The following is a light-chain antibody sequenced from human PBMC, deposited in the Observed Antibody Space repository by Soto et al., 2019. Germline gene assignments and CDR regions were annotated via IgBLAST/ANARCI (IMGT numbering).Light chain of an antibody. V-gene: IGKV1-5*03. Sequence: DIQMTQSPSTLSASAGDRVTITCRASQSIGSGLAWYQQKPGKAPELLSYRPSSLESGVPSRFSGSRSGTEFTLTISSLQPDDFATYYCQQYNSYSYTFGQGTKLEI. CDR3: QQYNSYSYT. CDR2: RPS. J-gene: IGKJ2*01. CDR1: QSIGSG.